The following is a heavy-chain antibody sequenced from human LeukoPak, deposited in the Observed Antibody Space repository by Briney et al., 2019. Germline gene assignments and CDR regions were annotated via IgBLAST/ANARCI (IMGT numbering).Heavy chain of an antibody. D-gene: IGHD6-25*01. CDR3: VRDRTAATIFDY. V-gene: IGHV3-74*01. CDR2: IRTDGSVT. CDR1: GFSFSDYW. Sequence: PGGSLRLSCAASGFSFSDYWMHWVRHVPGKGLEWISRIRTDGSVTGHADSVRGRFTISRDNVRNTLSLHMSRLRADDTAVYYCVRDRTAATIFDYWGQGTLVTVSS. J-gene: IGHJ4*02.